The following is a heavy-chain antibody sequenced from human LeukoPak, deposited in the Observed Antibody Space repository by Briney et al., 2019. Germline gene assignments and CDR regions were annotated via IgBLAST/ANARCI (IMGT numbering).Heavy chain of an antibody. CDR2: ISWNSGSI. CDR1: GFTFDDYA. Sequence: GGSLRLSCAASGFTFDDYAMHWVRQAPGKGLEWVSGISWNSGSIGYADSVKGRFTISRDNAKNSLYLQMNSLRSEGTAVYYCARGSGYYYDSSGSQFDYWGQGTLVTVSS. D-gene: IGHD3-22*01. V-gene: IGHV3-9*01. CDR3: ARGSGYYYDSSGSQFDY. J-gene: IGHJ4*02.